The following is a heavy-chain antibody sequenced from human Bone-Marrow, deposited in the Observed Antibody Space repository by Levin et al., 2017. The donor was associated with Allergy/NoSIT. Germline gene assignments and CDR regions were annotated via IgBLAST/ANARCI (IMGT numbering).Heavy chain of an antibody. V-gene: IGHV3-11*01. D-gene: IGHD3-10*01. J-gene: IGHJ4*02. CDR3: ARERRGSYFSFDN. CDR2: VTSGGTTM. CDR1: GFTFSDYY. Sequence: PGGSLRLSCRGSGFTFSDYYMSWIRQAPGKGLEWLSYVTSGGTTMYYADSVKGRFTISRDNADNSLYLQMDSLRAEDTAVYYCARERRGSYFSFDNWGQGALVTVSS.